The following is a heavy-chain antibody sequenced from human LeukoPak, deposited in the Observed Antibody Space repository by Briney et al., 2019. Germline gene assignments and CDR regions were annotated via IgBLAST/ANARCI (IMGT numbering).Heavy chain of an antibody. V-gene: IGHV3-74*01. CDR2: INTDGSST. Sequence: GGSLRLSCAASGFIFSSSWMHWVRQFPGRGLVWVSGINTDGSSTGYADSVKGRFTISRDNARDTVYLQMNSLGAEDTAVYYCAVLTGYYGVWGQGTLVTVSS. D-gene: IGHD3-9*01. CDR1: GFIFSSSW. J-gene: IGHJ4*02. CDR3: AVLTGYYGV.